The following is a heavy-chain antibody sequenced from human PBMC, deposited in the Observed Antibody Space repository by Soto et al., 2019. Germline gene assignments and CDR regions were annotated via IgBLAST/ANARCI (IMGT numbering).Heavy chain of an antibody. V-gene: IGHV3-30-3*01. Sequence: GGSLRLSCAASGFTFSSYAMHWVRQAPGKGLEWVAVISYDGSNKYYADSVKGRFTISRDNAKNSLYLQMNSLRAEDTAVYYYARYDSSGYYWPYYYYGMDVWGQGTTVTVSS. J-gene: IGHJ6*02. D-gene: IGHD3-22*01. CDR3: ARYDSSGYYWPYYYYGMDV. CDR1: GFTFSSYA. CDR2: ISYDGSNK.